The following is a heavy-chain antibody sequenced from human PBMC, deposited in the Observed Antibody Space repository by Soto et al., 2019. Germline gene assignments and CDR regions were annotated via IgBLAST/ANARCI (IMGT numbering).Heavy chain of an antibody. Sequence: ASVKVSCKASGGTFSSYTISWVRQAPGQGLEWMGMIIPIFGTANYAQKFQGRVTITADESTSTAYMELSSLRFEDTAVYYCARDYYDSSDAFDIWGQGTMVTVSS. CDR3: ARDYYDSSDAFDI. D-gene: IGHD3-22*01. J-gene: IGHJ3*02. CDR2: IIPIFGTA. V-gene: IGHV1-69*13. CDR1: GGTFSSYT.